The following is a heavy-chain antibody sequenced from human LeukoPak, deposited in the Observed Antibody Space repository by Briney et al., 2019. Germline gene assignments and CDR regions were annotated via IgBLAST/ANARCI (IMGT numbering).Heavy chain of an antibody. CDR3: ARDRGYCSGVSCYISDY. Sequence: GGSLRLSCAASGFSFSTYAMHWVRQAPGKGLELVAVISYDGSNEYYVDSVKGRFTISRDNSKNTLYLQMNSLRAEDTAIYYCARDRGYCSGVSCYISDYWGQGTLVTVSS. CDR2: ISYDGSNE. CDR1: GFSFSTYA. V-gene: IGHV3-30*04. J-gene: IGHJ4*02. D-gene: IGHD2-15*01.